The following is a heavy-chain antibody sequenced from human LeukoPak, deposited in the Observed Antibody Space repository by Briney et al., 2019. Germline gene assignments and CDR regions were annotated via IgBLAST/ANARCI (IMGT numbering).Heavy chain of an antibody. J-gene: IGHJ5*02. CDR2: IWYDGSNK. D-gene: IGHD3-16*01. Sequence: PGGSLRPSCAASGFTFSSYGMHWVRQAPGKGLEWVAVIWYDGSNKYYADSVKGRFTISRDNSKNTLYLQMNSLRAEDTAVYYCARDGGLNWFDPWGQGTLVTVSS. CDR1: GFTFSSYG. V-gene: IGHV3-33*01. CDR3: ARDGGLNWFDP.